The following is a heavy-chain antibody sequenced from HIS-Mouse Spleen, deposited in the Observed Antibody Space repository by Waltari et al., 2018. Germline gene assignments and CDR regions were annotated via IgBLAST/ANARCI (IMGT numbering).Heavy chain of an antibody. J-gene: IGHJ4*02. D-gene: IGHD1-26*01. V-gene: IGHV3-30*18. CDR1: GFTFSSYG. CDR2: ISYDGSNK. Sequence: QLQLVESGGGVVQPGRSLRLSCAASGFTFSSYGMHWVRQAPGKGLEWVAVISYDGSNKYYADSVKGRFTISRDNSKNTLYLQMNSLRAEDTAVYYCAKIRVGATDYWGQGTLVTVSS. CDR3: AKIRVGATDY.